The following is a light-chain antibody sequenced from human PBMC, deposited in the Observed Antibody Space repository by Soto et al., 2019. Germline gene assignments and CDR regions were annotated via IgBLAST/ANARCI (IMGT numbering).Light chain of an antibody. Sequence: SVLTQPPSASGTAGQRVTISCPGSTSNIGSNTVNWYQQLPGTAPKTLIYSNNQRPSGVPDRFSGSKSGTSGSLAISGLLSEDAADYYCAAWDDSLNGYVFGTGTKVTVL. CDR2: SNN. J-gene: IGLJ1*01. CDR3: AAWDDSLNGYV. V-gene: IGLV1-44*01. CDR1: TSNIGSNT.